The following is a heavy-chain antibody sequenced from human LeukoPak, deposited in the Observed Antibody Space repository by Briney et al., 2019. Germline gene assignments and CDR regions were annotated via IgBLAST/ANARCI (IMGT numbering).Heavy chain of an antibody. Sequence: SETLSLTCTVSGGSISTYYWSWVRQPPGKGLEWIGYIYYSGSTNYNPSLKSRVTTSVDTSKNQFSLKLSSVTAADTAVYYCARDTGTVVDYWGQGTLVTVSS. D-gene: IGHD4-23*01. V-gene: IGHV4-59*01. CDR2: IYYSGST. CDR3: ARDTGTVVDY. CDR1: GGSISTYY. J-gene: IGHJ4*02.